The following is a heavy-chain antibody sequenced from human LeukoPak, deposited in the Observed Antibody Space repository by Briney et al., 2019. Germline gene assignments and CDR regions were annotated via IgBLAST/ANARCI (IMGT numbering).Heavy chain of an antibody. CDR3: TRGATTIFDY. CDR1: GFTFSGSA. CDR2: IRSKANSYAT. V-gene: IGHV3-73*01. Sequence: GGSLRLSCAASGFTFSGSAMHWVRQASGKGLEWVGRIRSKANSYATAYAASVKGRFTISRDDSKNTAYLQMNSLKTEDTAVYYCTRGATTIFDYWGQGTLVPVSS. J-gene: IGHJ4*02. D-gene: IGHD5-24*01.